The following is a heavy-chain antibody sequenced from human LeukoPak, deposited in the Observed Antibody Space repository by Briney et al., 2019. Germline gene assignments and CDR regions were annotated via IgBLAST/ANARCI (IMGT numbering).Heavy chain of an antibody. Sequence: ASVKVSCKASGYTFTSYYMHWVRQAPGQGLEWMGIINPSGGSTSYAQKFQGRVTMTRDTSTSTVYMELSSLRSEDTAVYYCARVERGYSYGFGLDYWGQGTLVTVSS. CDR3: ARVERGYSYGFGLDY. CDR1: GYTFTSYY. D-gene: IGHD5-18*01. V-gene: IGHV1-46*01. J-gene: IGHJ4*02. CDR2: INPSGGST.